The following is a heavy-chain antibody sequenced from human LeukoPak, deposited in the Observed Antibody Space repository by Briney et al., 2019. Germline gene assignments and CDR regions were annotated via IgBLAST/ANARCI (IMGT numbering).Heavy chain of an antibody. CDR2: INHSGST. D-gene: IGHD6-19*01. CDR3: ARKRGQWLVRGWFDP. CDR1: GGSIKNYY. J-gene: IGHJ5*02. Sequence: SSETLSLTCTVSGGSIKNYYWSWIRQPPGKGLEWIGEINHSGSTNYNPSLKSRVTISVDTSKNQFSLKLSSVTAADTAVYYCARKRGQWLVRGWFDPWGQGTLVTVSS. V-gene: IGHV4-34*01.